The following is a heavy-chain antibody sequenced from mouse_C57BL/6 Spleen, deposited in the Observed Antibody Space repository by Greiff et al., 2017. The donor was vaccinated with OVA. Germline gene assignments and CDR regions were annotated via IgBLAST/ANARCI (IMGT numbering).Heavy chain of an antibody. CDR3: ARDPLLRSYYFDY. V-gene: IGHV5-4*01. CDR2: ISDGGSYT. Sequence: VQLKESGGGLVKPGGSLKLSCAASGFTFSSYAMSWVRQTPEKRLEWVATISDGGSYTYYPDNVKGRFTSSRDNAKNNLYLQMSHLKSEDTAMYYCARDPLLRSYYFDYWGQGTTLTVSS. D-gene: IGHD1-1*01. J-gene: IGHJ2*01. CDR1: GFTFSSYA.